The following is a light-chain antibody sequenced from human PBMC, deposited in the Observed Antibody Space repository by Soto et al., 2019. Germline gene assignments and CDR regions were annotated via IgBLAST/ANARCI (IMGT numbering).Light chain of an antibody. J-gene: IGKJ1*01. CDR3: QQTYSSPWT. V-gene: IGKV1-39*01. Sequence: DIQLTQSPSSLSASVGDRVTITCRGSQGVSKYLNWYQQRPGRAPMLLIYATFNLQHGVASRFSGNGSGAVFPLTTASLQPEDLATYYCQQTYSSPWTFGQGTRVEIK. CDR2: ATF. CDR1: QGVSKY.